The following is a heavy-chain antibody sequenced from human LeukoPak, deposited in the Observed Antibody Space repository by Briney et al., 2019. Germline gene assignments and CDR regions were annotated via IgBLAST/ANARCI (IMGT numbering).Heavy chain of an antibody. J-gene: IGHJ4*02. V-gene: IGHV4-39*01. Sequence: SETLSLTCTVSGGSISSSSYYWGWIRQPPGKGLEWTGSIYYSGSTYYNPSLKSRVTISVDTSKNQFSLKLSFVTAADTAVYYCARHSPFGGDFSEVRRRAEYWGQGTLVTVSS. D-gene: IGHD2-21*01. CDR3: ARHSPFGGDFSEVRRRAEY. CDR1: GGSISSSSYY. CDR2: IYYSGST.